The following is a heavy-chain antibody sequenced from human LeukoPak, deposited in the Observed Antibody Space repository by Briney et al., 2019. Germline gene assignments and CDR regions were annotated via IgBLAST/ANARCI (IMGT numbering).Heavy chain of an antibody. CDR3: ARDVRRPADYDYYGMDV. V-gene: IGHV3-30-3*01. J-gene: IGHJ6*02. Sequence: GGSLRLSCAAPGFTFSSYAMHWVRQAPGKGLEWVAVISYDGDNKYYADSVKGRFTISRDNSKSTLFLQMNSLRVEDTAVYYCARDVRRPADYDYYGMDVWGQGTTVTVSS. CDR2: ISYDGDNK. CDR1: GFTFSSYA.